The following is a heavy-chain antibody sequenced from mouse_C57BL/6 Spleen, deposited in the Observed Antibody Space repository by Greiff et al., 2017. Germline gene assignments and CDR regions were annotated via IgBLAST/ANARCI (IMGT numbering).Heavy chain of an antibody. CDR3: ARRSSSGAMDY. D-gene: IGHD3-1*01. Sequence: EVHLVESGGGLVKPGGSLKLSCAASGFTFSDYGMHWVRQAPEKGLEWVAYISSGSSTIYYADTVKGRFTISRDNAKNTLFLQMTSLRSEDTAMYYCARRSSSGAMDYWGQGTSVTVSS. J-gene: IGHJ4*01. CDR1: GFTFSDYG. CDR2: ISSGSSTI. V-gene: IGHV5-17*01.